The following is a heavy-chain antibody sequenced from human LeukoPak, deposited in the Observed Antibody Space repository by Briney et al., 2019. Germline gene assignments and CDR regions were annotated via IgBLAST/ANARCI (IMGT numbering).Heavy chain of an antibody. CDR3: ARTPIPQYSSGWYPSYYFDY. Sequence: SETLSLTCTVSGGXXSXXXXXXIXXXXXKXXGXIXXXXXXXSTFHXSSLNSRVTMSVDTSKTQFSMRLSSVTAADTAVYSCARTPIPQYSSGWYPSYYFDYWGQGTLVTVSS. V-gene: IGHV4-59*04. D-gene: IGHD6-19*01. J-gene: IGHJ4*02. CDR2: XXXXXST. CDR1: GGXXSXXX.